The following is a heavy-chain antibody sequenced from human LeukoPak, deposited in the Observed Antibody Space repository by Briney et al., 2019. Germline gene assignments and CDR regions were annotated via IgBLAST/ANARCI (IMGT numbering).Heavy chain of an antibody. J-gene: IGHJ4*02. D-gene: IGHD1-1*01. CDR1: GFSFSNYG. CDR2: ISYDGSQK. Sequence: PGGSLRLSCAASGFSFSNYGMHWVRQAPGKGLEWVAIISYDGSQKYYVDSVKGRFTISRDNAKNSLYLQMNSLRAEDTAVYYCARIHNLGILAHFDYWGQGTLVTVSS. CDR3: ARIHNLGILAHFDY. V-gene: IGHV3-30*03.